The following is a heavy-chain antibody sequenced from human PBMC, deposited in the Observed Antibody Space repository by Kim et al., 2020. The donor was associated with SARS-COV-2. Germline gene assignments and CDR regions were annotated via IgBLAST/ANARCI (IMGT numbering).Heavy chain of an antibody. V-gene: IGHV3-33*06. D-gene: IGHD5-12*01. Sequence: GGSLRLSCATSGFTFSTYAIHWVRQAPGKGLEWLAVLSYGGSNKYYADSVKGRFIISGGDSKNTLYLQMNNLTAEDTGVYYCAKGIAYSNSVNFDYWGQGALGTVSS. CDR1: GFTFSTYA. CDR3: AKGIAYSNSVNFDY. CDR2: LSYGGSNK. J-gene: IGHJ4*02.